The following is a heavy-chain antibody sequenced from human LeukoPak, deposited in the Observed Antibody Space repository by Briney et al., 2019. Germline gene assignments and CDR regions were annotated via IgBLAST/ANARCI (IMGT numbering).Heavy chain of an antibody. Sequence: GSLRLSCAASGFTFSSYGMHWVRQAPGKGLEWVAFIRYDGSNKYYADSVKGRFTISRDNAKNSLYLQMNSLRAEDTAVYYCYALVRTFLDAFDIWGQGTMVTVSS. CDR1: GFTFSSYG. CDR2: IRYDGSNK. V-gene: IGHV3-30*02. J-gene: IGHJ3*02. D-gene: IGHD2/OR15-2a*01. CDR3: YALVRTFLDAFDI.